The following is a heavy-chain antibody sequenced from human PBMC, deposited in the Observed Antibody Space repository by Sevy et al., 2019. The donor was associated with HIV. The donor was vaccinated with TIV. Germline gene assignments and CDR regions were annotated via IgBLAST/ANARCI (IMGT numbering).Heavy chain of an antibody. J-gene: IGHJ4*02. D-gene: IGHD3-9*01. CDR1: GFTFSNYI. Sequence: GGSLRLSCAASGFTFSNYIMNWVRQAPAKGLEWVSSISSSGSYMYYGDSVKGRFTISRDDAKNSLYLQMNSLRVEDTAVYYCARDGEILTGYPYYFDFWGQGTLVTVSS. CDR3: ARDGEILTGYPYYFDF. V-gene: IGHV3-21*01. CDR2: ISSSGSYM.